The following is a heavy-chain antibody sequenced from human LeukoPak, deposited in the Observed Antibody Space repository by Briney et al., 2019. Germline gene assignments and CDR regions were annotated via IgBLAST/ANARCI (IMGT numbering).Heavy chain of an antibody. J-gene: IGHJ6*03. CDR3: AKDRGAVAGVMDV. D-gene: IGHD6-19*01. CDR1: GFTFRSFG. CDR2: ISYDGSNE. V-gene: IGHV3-30*18. Sequence: GGSLRLSCSASGFTFRSFGIHWVRQAPGKGLEWVAVISYDGSNENFADSVKGRFTISRDNSKNTLYLQMNSLRAEDTAVYYCAKDRGAVAGVMDVWGKGTTVTVSS.